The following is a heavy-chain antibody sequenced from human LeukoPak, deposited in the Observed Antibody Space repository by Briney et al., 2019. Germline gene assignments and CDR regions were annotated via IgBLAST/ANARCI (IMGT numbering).Heavy chain of an antibody. D-gene: IGHD6-19*01. CDR2: ISSSSSYI. J-gene: IGHJ6*02. CDR1: GFTFSSYS. Sequence: GGSLRLSCAASGFTFSSYSMNWVRQAPGKGLEWVSPISSSSSYIYYADSVKGRFTISRDNAKNSLYLQMNSLRAEDTAVYYCARDYRHSSGWPHYYGMDVWGQGTTVTVSS. CDR3: ARDYRHSSGWPHYYGMDV. V-gene: IGHV3-21*01.